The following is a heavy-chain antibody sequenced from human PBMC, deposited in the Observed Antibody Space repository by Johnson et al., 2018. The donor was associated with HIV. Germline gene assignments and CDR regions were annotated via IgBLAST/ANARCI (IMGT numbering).Heavy chain of an antibody. J-gene: IGHJ3*02. CDR1: GFTFSSYD. CDR2: IGTAGDT. V-gene: IGHV3-13*01. D-gene: IGHD4-17*01. CDR3: ARSTTVTETDAFDI. Sequence: VQLVESGGGVVQPGRSLRLSCAASGFTFSSYDMHWVRQATGKGLEWVSAIGTAGDTYYPGSVKGRFTISRENAKNSLYLQMNSLRAEDTALYYCARSTTVTETDAFDIWGQGTMVTVSS.